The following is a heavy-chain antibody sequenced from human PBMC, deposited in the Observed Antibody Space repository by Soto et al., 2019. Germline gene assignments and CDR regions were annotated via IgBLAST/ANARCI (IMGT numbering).Heavy chain of an antibody. V-gene: IGHV1-18*01. CDR2: ISAYNGNT. J-gene: IGHJ3*02. CDR3: ARQPDFWSSYCAFDI. Sequence: ASVKVSCKASGYTFTSSGISWVRQAPGQGLEWMGWISAYNGNTNYAQKLQGRVTMTTDTSTSTAYMDLRSLRSDDTAVYYCARQPDFWSSYCAFDIWGQGTMVIVSS. CDR1: GYTFTSSG. D-gene: IGHD3-3*01.